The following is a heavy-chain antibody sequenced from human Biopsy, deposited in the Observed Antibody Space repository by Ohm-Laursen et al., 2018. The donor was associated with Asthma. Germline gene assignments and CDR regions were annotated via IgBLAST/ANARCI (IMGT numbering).Heavy chain of an antibody. CDR3: AKRRGYSDLTDFDH. CDR2: VSYDGGVV. CDR1: GFTFGGYA. Sequence: SLRLSCTAPGFTFGGYAMSWARQAPGKGLEWVAVVSYDGGVVHYADSMKGRFTISRDNAKSTLYLQMNRLRTDDTAVYFCAKRRGYSDLTDFDHWGQGTLVTVSS. D-gene: IGHD3-3*01. V-gene: IGHV3-30-3*02. J-gene: IGHJ4*02.